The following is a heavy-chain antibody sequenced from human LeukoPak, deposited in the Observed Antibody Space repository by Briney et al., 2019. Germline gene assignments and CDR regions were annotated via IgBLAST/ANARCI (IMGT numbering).Heavy chain of an antibody. CDR3: VRESDYGGLSRPDAFDI. CDR2: INPNSGGT. Sequence: ASVKVSCKASGYTFTGYYMHWVRQAPGQGPEWMGWINPNSGGTNYAQKFQGRVTMTRDTSISTAYMELSRLRSDDTAVYYCVRESDYGGLSRPDAFDIWGQGTMVTVSS. J-gene: IGHJ3*02. CDR1: GYTFTGYY. V-gene: IGHV1-2*02. D-gene: IGHD4-23*01.